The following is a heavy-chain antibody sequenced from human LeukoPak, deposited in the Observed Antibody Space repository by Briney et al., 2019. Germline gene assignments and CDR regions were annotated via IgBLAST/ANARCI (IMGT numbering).Heavy chain of an antibody. Sequence: GGSLRLSCAASGFTFSSYSMNWVRQAPGKGLEWVLSISSSSSYIYYADSVKGRFTISRDNAKNSLYLQMNSLRAEDTAVYYCARQLLLHGYYYGMDVWGQGTTVTVSS. J-gene: IGHJ6*02. CDR2: ISSSSSYI. D-gene: IGHD2-15*01. CDR3: ARQLLLHGYYYGMDV. V-gene: IGHV3-21*01. CDR1: GFTFSSYS.